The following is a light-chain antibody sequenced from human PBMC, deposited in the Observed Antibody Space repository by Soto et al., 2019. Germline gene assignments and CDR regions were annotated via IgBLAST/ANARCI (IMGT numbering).Light chain of an antibody. CDR3: YSAVDNNLVV. CDR2: KDS. CDR1: VLAKKY. Sequence: SSELTQPSSVSVSPGQTARITCSGDVLAKKYARWFQQKPGQAPVLVIYKDSERPSGIPERFSGSSSGTTVTLTISGAQVDDEADFYCYSAVDNNLVVFGGGTKVTVL. V-gene: IGLV3-27*01. J-gene: IGLJ2*01.